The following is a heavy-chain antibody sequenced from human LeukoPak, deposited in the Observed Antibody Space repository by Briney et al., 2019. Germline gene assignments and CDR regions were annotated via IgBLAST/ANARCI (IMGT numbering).Heavy chain of an antibody. J-gene: IGHJ6*02. CDR3: AKDVGDSNAKLVATPKFGYHYHGMDV. Sequence: GGSLRLSCAASGFTFDDYAMHWVRQAPGKGLEWVSGISWNSGRIGYADSVKGRFTISRDNGKNSLYLEMRSLRVEDTALYYCAKDVGDSNAKLVATPKFGYHYHGMDVWGQGTTVSVSS. CDR2: ISWNSGRI. V-gene: IGHV3-9*01. CDR1: GFTFDDYA. D-gene: IGHD5-12*01.